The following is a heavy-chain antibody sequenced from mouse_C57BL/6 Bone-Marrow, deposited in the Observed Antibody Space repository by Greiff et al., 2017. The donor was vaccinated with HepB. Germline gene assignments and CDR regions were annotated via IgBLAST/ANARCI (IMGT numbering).Heavy chain of an antibody. Sequence: VKLVESGPGLVQPSQSLSITCTVSGFSLTSYGVHWVRQSPGKGLVWLGVIWRGGSTDYNAAFMSRLSITKDNSKSQVFFKMNSLRADDTAIYYCAKTSRWYFDVWGTGTTVTVSS. J-gene: IGHJ1*03. CDR3: AKTSRWYFDV. CDR1: GFSLTSYG. V-gene: IGHV2-5*01. CDR2: IWRGGST.